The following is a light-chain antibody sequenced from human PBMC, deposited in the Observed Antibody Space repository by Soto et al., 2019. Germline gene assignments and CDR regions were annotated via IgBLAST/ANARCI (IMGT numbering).Light chain of an antibody. CDR3: CSYASTSTYV. Sequence: QLVLTQPASVSGSPGQSITISCTGTSSDIGAFNYVSWYQQHPGKAPKLIIYAVSNRPSGVSERFSGSKSDSTASLSISGLQAEDEADYYCCSYASTSTYVFGPGTKVTVL. V-gene: IGLV2-14*01. CDR2: AVS. J-gene: IGLJ1*01. CDR1: SSDIGAFNY.